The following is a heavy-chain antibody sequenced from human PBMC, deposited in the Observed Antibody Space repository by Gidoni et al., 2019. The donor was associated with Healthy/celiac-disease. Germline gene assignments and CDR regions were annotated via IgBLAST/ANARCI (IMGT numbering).Heavy chain of an antibody. D-gene: IGHD3-22*01. V-gene: IGHV1-69*01. CDR1: GGTFSSYA. Sequence: QVQLVQSGAEVKKPGSSVKVSCKASGGTFSSYAISWVRQAPGQGLEWMGGIIPIFGTANYAQKFQGRVTITADESTSTAYMELSSLRSEDTAVYYCARDQSHYYDSSGYYYGYFDYWGQGTLVTVSS. CDR3: ARDQSHYYDSSGYYYGYFDY. J-gene: IGHJ4*02. CDR2: IIPIFGTA.